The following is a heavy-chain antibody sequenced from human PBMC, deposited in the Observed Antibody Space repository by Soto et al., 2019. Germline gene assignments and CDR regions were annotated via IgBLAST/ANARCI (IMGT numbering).Heavy chain of an antibody. CDR3: ARGGTSGSRVFNCFDP. V-gene: IGHV4-59*02. Sequence: PSENLSLTCSVTGASVSSYSWSWIRQSPGKGLEWIGYIHYSGGTNYTPSLRSRVTISVDTSKNQLSLNLTSLTAADTAVYYCARGGTSGSRVFNCFDPWGQGTLVTVSS. CDR2: IHYSGGT. CDR1: GASVSSYS. J-gene: IGHJ5*02. D-gene: IGHD3-10*01.